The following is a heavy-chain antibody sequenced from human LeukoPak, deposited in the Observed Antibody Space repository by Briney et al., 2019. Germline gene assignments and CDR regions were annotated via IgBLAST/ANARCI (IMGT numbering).Heavy chain of an antibody. V-gene: IGHV1-69*01. J-gene: IGHJ4*02. CDR3: ARCSSWYEGYFDY. Sequence: ASVKVSCTASGGTFSSYAISWVRQAPGQGLEWMGGIIPIFGTANYAQKFQGRVTITADESTSTAYMELSSLRSEDTAVYYCARCSSWYEGYFDYWGQGTLVTVSS. CDR2: IIPIFGTA. D-gene: IGHD6-13*01. CDR1: GGTFSSYA.